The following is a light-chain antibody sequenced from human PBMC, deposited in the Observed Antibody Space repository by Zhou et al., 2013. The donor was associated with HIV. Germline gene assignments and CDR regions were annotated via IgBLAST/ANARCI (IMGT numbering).Light chain of an antibody. Sequence: DIKMTQSPPSLSASVGDRVTITCRASQNIGNFLNWYKYKKGSAPKLLIYGTSNLNTGVPSRFSGSGSGTLFTLKISRVKAEDVGIYYCMQGLRTPRTFGQGTRV. CDR3: MQGLRTPRT. CDR1: QNIGNF. CDR2: GTS. V-gene: IGKV1-39*01. J-gene: IGKJ1*01.